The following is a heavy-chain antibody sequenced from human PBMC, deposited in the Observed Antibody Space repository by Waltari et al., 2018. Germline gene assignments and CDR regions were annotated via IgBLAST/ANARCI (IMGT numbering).Heavy chain of an antibody. Sequence: QLQLVQSGAEVKKPGASVKVSCKASGYTFTSYDMNWVRQATGQGLEWMGWMNPNSSSTGYAQKFQGRVTMTRDTSISTAYMELSSLTSEDTAVYYCAMGNGAVIKDSFDTWGQGTMVTVSS. V-gene: IGHV1-8*01. D-gene: IGHD3-10*01. CDR1: GYTFTSYD. CDR2: MNPNSSST. J-gene: IGHJ3*02. CDR3: AMGNGAVIKDSFDT.